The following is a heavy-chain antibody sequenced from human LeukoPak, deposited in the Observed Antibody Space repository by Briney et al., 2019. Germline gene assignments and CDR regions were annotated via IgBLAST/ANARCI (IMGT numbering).Heavy chain of an antibody. D-gene: IGHD6-13*01. J-gene: IGHJ3*01. V-gene: IGHV3-74*01. CDR2: IESDGTRT. CDR1: GFTFTTSW. Sequence: GGSLRLSCAASGFTFTTSWMHWFRQAPGKGLVWVSRIESDGTRTTYADSVKGRFTISRDNAKNTLYLQMNSLRAEDTAVYYCARDQYSSTWYRGAFDVWGQGTMVSVSS. CDR3: ARDQYSSTWYRGAFDV.